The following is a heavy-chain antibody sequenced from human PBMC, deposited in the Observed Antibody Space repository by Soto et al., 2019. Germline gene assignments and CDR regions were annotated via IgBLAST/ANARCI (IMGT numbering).Heavy chain of an antibody. CDR2: ISGSGGST. CDR3: AKHQMTTVTHFDY. J-gene: IGHJ4*02. CDR1: GFTFSSYA. V-gene: IGHV3-23*01. Sequence: EVQLLESGGGLVQPGGSLRLSCAASGFTFSSYAMSWVRQAPGKGLEWVSTISGSGGSTYYADSVKGRITISRDNSKNTLYLQMNSLRAEDTAVYYCAKHQMTTVTHFDYWGQGTLVTVSS. D-gene: IGHD4-17*01.